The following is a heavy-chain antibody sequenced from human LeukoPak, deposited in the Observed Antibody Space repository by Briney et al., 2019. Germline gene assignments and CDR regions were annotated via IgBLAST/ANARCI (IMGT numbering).Heavy chain of an antibody. Sequence: GGSLRLSCAASGFTFSSYSMNWVRQTPGKGLEWVSSISSSSSYIYYADSVKGRFTISRDNAKNSLYLQMNSLRAEDTAVYYCARGNQWLAVDYWGQGTLVTVSS. CDR2: ISSSSSYI. V-gene: IGHV3-21*01. CDR3: ARGNQWLAVDY. CDR1: GFTFSSYS. J-gene: IGHJ4*02. D-gene: IGHD6-19*01.